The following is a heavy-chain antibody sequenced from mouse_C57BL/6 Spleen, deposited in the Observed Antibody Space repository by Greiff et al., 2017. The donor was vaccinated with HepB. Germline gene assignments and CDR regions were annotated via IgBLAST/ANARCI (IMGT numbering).Heavy chain of an antibody. Sequence: QVQLQQPGAELVRPGSSVKLSCKASGYTFTSYWMHWVKQRPIQGLEWIGNIDPSDSETHYNQKFKDKATLTVDKSSSTAYMQLSSLTSEDSAVYYCARRGVVAPYYFDYWGQGTTLTVSS. V-gene: IGHV1-52*01. CDR1: GYTFTSYW. CDR2: IDPSDSET. J-gene: IGHJ2*01. CDR3: ARRGVVAPYYFDY. D-gene: IGHD1-1*01.